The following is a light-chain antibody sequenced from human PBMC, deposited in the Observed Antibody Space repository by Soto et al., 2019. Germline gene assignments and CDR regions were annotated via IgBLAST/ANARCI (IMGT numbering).Light chain of an antibody. CDR3: ATLDNSLSAVV. CDR1: SSNIGDNF. J-gene: IGLJ3*02. V-gene: IGLV1-51*01. CDR2: ANH. Sequence: QSVLTQPPSVSAAPGQKVTISCFGSSSNIGDNFVSWHQQFPGTAPKLLIYANHRRPSGIPDRFSASKSGTSATLAITGLQTGDEADYYCATLDNSLSAVVFGGGTKLTVL.